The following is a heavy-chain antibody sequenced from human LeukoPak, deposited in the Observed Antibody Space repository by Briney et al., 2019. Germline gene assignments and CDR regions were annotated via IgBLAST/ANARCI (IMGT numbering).Heavy chain of an antibody. D-gene: IGHD4-11*01. J-gene: IGHJ3*02. CDR1: GDSVSSNSAA. V-gene: IGHV6-1*01. CDR2: TYYRSKWYN. CDR3: ARILVTTGSLGAFDI. Sequence: SQTLSLTCAISGDSVSSNSAAWNWIREYSSRGLEWLGRTYYRSKWYNDYAVSVKSRITINPDTSKNQFSLQLNSVTPEDTAVYYCARILVTTGSLGAFDICGQGTMVTVSS.